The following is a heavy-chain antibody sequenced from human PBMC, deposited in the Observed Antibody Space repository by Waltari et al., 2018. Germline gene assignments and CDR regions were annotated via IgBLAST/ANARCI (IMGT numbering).Heavy chain of an antibody. V-gene: IGHV3-53*01. CDR2: IYSGGST. Sequence: EVQLVESGGGLIQPGGSLRLSCAASGFTVSSNYMSWVRQAPGKGLEWVSVIYSGGSTYYADSVKGRFTIARDNSKNTLYLQMNSLRAEDTAVYYCAREGKSGGRAFDIWGQGTMVTVSS. J-gene: IGHJ3*02. D-gene: IGHD2-15*01. CDR1: GFTVSSNY. CDR3: AREGKSGGRAFDI.